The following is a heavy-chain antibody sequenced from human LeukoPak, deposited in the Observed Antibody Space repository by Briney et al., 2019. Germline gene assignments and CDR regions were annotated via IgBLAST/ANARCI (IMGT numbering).Heavy chain of an antibody. CDR3: ARGRGYGDFPFDY. Sequence: SVKVSCKASGGTFSSYAISWVRQAPGQGLEWMGRIIPILGIAKYAQKFQGRVTITADKSTSTACMELSSLRSEDTAVYYCARGRGYGDFPFDYWGQGTLVTVSS. V-gene: IGHV1-69*04. CDR1: GGTFSSYA. J-gene: IGHJ4*02. CDR2: IIPILGIA. D-gene: IGHD4-17*01.